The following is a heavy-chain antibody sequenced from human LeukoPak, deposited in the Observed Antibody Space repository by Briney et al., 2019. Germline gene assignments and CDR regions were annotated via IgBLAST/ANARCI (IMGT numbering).Heavy chain of an antibody. Sequence: GGSLRLSCAVSGFPFSIYEMNWVRQAPGKWLEWVSNIGSSGTTIYYADSVKGRFSISRDNAKSSLYLQMNSLRVEDTAVYYCALLAVASDFDYWGQGALVTVSS. CDR3: ALLAVASDFDY. J-gene: IGHJ4*02. CDR2: IGSSGTTI. V-gene: IGHV3-48*03. CDR1: GFPFSIYE. D-gene: IGHD6-19*01.